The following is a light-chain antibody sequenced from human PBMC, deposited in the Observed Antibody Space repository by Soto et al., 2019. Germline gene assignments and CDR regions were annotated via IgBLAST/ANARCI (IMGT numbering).Light chain of an antibody. CDR1: SSNIVNNY. CDR2: DNN. CDR3: ATWEYRLTGEV. V-gene: IGLV1-51*01. J-gene: IGLJ2*01. Sequence: QSVLTQPPSVSAAPGQKVTISCSGSSSNIVNNYVSWYQQLPGTAPKLLIYDNNKRPSGIPDRFSGSKSGTSGTLDITGLQTGDEADYYCATWEYRLTGEVFGGGTKLTVL.